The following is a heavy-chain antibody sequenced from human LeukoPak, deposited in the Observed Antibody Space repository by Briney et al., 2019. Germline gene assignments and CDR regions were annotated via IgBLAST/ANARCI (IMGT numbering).Heavy chain of an antibody. Sequence: PGGSLRLSCAASGFTFSRYSMNWVRQAPGKGLEWVSYISCSSTKIYYADSVKGRFTISRDNAKNSLYLQMNSLRAEDTAVYYCARDRGEAVPFDYWGQGTLVTVSS. D-gene: IGHD3-16*01. J-gene: IGHJ4*02. CDR2: ISCSSTKI. V-gene: IGHV3-48*01. CDR3: ARDRGEAVPFDY. CDR1: GFTFSRYS.